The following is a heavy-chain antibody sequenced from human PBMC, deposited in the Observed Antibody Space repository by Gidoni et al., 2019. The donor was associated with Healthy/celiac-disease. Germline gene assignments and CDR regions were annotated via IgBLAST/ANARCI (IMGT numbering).Heavy chain of an antibody. CDR2: MNPNSGNT. J-gene: IGHJ6*02. D-gene: IGHD6-19*01. V-gene: IGHV1-8*01. CDR3: ASVAGEYSSGWYIWGSYYYYGMDV. CDR1: GYTFTSYD. Sequence: QVQLVQSGAEVKKPGASVKVSCKASGYTFTSYDINWVRQATGQGLEWMGWMNPNSGNTGYAQKFQGRVTMTRNTSISTAYMELSSLRSEDTAVYYCASVAGEYSSGWYIWGSYYYYGMDVWGQGTTVTVSS.